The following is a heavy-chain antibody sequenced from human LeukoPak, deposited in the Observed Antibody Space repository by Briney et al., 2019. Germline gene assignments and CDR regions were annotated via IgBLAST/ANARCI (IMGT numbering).Heavy chain of an antibody. D-gene: IGHD4-17*01. J-gene: IGHJ4*02. V-gene: IGHV4-39*07. CDR3: ARDNGDYEIGY. CDR1: GGSISSSSYY. Sequence: SETLSLTCTVSGGSISSSSYYWGWIRQPPGKGLEWIGSIYYSGSTYYNPSLKSRVTISVDTSKNQFSLKLSSVTAADTAVYYCARDNGDYEIGYWGQGTLVTVSS. CDR2: IYYSGST.